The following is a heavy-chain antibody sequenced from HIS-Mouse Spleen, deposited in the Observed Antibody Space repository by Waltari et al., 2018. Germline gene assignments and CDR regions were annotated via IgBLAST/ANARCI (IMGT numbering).Heavy chain of an antibody. CDR3: AREIPYSSSWYDWYFDL. CDR2: IYYSGST. Sequence: QLQLQESGPGLVKPSETLSLTCTVSGGSISSSSYYGCWIRQPPGKGLEWIGSIYYSGSTYYNPSLKSRVTISVDTSKNQFSLKLSSVTAADTAVYYCAREIPYSSSWYDWYFDLWGRGTLVTVSS. CDR1: GGSISSSSYY. D-gene: IGHD6-13*01. J-gene: IGHJ2*01. V-gene: IGHV4-39*07.